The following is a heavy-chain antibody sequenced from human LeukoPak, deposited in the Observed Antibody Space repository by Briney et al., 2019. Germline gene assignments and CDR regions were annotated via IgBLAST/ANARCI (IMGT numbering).Heavy chain of an antibody. CDR2: INHSGST. V-gene: IGHV4-34*01. CDR3: ARGRTRLAAQRALDY. Sequence: ETLSLTCAVYGGSFSGYYWSWIRQPPGKGLEWIGEINHSGSTNYNPSLKSRVTISVDTSKNQFSLKLSSVTAADTAVYYCARGRTRLAAQRALDYWGQGTLVTVSS. D-gene: IGHD2-15*01. J-gene: IGHJ4*02. CDR1: GGSFSGYY.